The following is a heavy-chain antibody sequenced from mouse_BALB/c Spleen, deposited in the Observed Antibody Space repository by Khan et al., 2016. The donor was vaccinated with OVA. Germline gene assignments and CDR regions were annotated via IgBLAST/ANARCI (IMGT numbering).Heavy chain of an antibody. CDR2: ISDGGSST. CDR3: SRAGYGGFAY. CDR1: GLTFSDYY. D-gene: IGHD1-1*02. Sequence: EVELVESGGGLVKPGGSLKLSCAASGLTFSDYYMYWVRQTPEKRLEWVATISDGGSSTSYPDSVKGRFTISRDNAKKNLYLQMSGLKSEDTAIYYCSRAGYGGFAYWGQGTLVTVSA. J-gene: IGHJ3*01. V-gene: IGHV5-4*02.